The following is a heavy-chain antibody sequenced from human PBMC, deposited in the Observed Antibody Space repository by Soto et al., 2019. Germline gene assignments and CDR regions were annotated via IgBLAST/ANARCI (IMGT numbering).Heavy chain of an antibody. Sequence: QVQLQESGPGLVKPSQTLSLTCTVSGDSINNGDCYWSWLRQLPGKGLGWIGYIYYSGTKYYNPSRKGRVSMSVDTSKNQFSLNLTSVTAADTAVYYCAREKEDDSGDYNAFDIWGQGTVVTVSS. D-gene: IGHD4-17*01. CDR3: AREKEDDSGDYNAFDI. CDR2: IYYSGTK. J-gene: IGHJ3*02. V-gene: IGHV4-31*03. CDR1: GDSINNGDCY.